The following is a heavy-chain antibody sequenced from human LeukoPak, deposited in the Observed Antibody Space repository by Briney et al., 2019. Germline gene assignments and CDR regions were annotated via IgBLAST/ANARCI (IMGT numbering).Heavy chain of an antibody. V-gene: IGHV3-30*02. CDR1: GFIFSTFG. Sequence: PGGSLRLSCEVSGFIFSTFGMSWVRQAPGKGLEWVAFIWHDGSEKYYADSVKGRFTVSRDNSKKTLYMQMDSLRVEDTAVYYCAKASAMIVVVSKHFDYWGQGTLVTVSS. D-gene: IGHD3-22*01. CDR2: IWHDGSEK. J-gene: IGHJ4*02. CDR3: AKASAMIVVVSKHFDY.